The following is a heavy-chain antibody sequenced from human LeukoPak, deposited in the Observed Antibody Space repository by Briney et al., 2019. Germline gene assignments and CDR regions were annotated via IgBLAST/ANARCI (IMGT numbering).Heavy chain of an antibody. V-gene: IGHV3-13*01. J-gene: IGHJ3*02. CDR2: IGTASDT. CDR1: GFTFSSFD. CDR3: ARDWVAGVPFDAFDI. D-gene: IGHD3-10*01. Sequence: PGGSLRLSCAASGFTFSSFDMHWVRQPTGQGLGWVSTIGTASDTYYPGSVEGRFTLSRDNAKNSLYIHMNSLTAENTAMYYCARDWVAGVPFDAFDIWGQGTMVSVSS.